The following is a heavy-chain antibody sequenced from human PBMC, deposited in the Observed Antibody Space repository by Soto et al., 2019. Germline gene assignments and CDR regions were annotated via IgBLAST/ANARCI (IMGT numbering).Heavy chain of an antibody. D-gene: IGHD6-13*01. CDR2: IYYSGST. CDR3: ARVSSSWYKDY. V-gene: IGHV4-39*01. J-gene: IGHJ4*02. Sequence: SETLSLTCTVSGGSISSSSYYWGWIRQPPGKGLEWIGGIYYSGSTYYNPSLKSRVTISVDTSKNQFSLKLSSVTAADTAVYYCARVSSSWYKDYWGQGTLVTVSS. CDR1: GGSISSSSYY.